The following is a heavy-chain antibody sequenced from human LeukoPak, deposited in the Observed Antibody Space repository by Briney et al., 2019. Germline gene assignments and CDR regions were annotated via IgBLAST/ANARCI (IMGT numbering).Heavy chain of an antibody. V-gene: IGHV3-23*01. CDR1: GFSFSSDT. J-gene: IGHJ4*02. CDR2: ISNNGGRT. CDR3: ARDRGSGSVHDY. D-gene: IGHD3-10*01. Sequence: GGSLRLSCAGSGFSFSSDTMSWVRQAPGRGLEWVSAISNNGGRTDYADSVKGRFTISRDNSKSTLYLHMNSLRAEDTAVYYCARDRGSGSVHDYWGQGTLVTVSS.